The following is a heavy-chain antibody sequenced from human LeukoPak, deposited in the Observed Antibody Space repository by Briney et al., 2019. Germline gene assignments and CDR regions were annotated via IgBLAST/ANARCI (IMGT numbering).Heavy chain of an antibody. CDR1: GYTFTSYT. V-gene: IGHV1-18*01. CDR2: ISAYTGNT. Sequence: ASVKVSCKASGYTFTSYTMSWVRQAPGQGLEWMGWISAYTGNTNYAQNLQGRVSMTTDTSTSTAYMELRSLRFDDTAVYYCARGFSSGSNWFDPWGQRTLVTVSS. D-gene: IGHD6-25*01. CDR3: ARGFSSGSNWFDP. J-gene: IGHJ5*02.